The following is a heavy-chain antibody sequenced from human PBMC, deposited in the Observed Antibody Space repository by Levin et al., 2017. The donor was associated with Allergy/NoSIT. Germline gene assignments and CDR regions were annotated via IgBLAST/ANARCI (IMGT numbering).Heavy chain of an antibody. D-gene: IGHD2-2*01. CDR2: INPNSGGT. CDR1: GYTFTGYY. J-gene: IGHJ6*02. V-gene: IGHV1-2*06. Sequence: GESLKISCKASGYTFTGYYMHWVRQAPGQGLEWMGRINPNSGGTNYAQKFQGRVTMTRDTSISTAYMELSRLRSDDTAVYYCAREEGGYCSSTSCYDLTYYYDGMDVWGQGTTVTVSS. CDR3: AREEGGYCSSTSCYDLTYYYDGMDV.